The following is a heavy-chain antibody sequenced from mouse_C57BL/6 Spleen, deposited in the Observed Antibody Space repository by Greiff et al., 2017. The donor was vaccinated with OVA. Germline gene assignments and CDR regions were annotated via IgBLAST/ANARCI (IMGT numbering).Heavy chain of an antibody. CDR2: INPNNGGT. CDR3: AREGAYYYGSSPAWFAY. V-gene: IGHV1-26*01. J-gene: IGHJ3*01. D-gene: IGHD1-1*01. CDR1: GYTFTDYY. Sequence: EVQLQQSGPELVKPGASVKISCKASGYTFTDYYMNWVKQSHGKSLEWIGDINPNNGGTSYNQKFKGKATLTVDKSSSTAYMELRSLTSEDSAVYYCAREGAYYYGSSPAWFAYWGQGTLVTVSA.